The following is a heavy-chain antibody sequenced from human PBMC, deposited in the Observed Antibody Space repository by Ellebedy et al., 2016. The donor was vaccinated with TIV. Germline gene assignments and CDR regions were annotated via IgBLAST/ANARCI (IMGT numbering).Heavy chain of an antibody. CDR1: GFTFSTYA. Sequence: PGGSLRLSCAASGFTFSTYAMFWVRQAPGKGLEWVSSISGDSRSIFYAELVKGRFSISRDNAKNSLYLQMNSLRAEDSAVYYCAVALTIYGDRNPPDYWGQGTLVIVSS. V-gene: IGHV3-21*01. D-gene: IGHD4/OR15-4a*01. J-gene: IGHJ4*02. CDR3: AVALTIYGDRNPPDY. CDR2: ISGDSRSI.